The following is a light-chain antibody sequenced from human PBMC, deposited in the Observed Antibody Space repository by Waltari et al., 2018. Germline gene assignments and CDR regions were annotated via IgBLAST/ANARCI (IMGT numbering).Light chain of an antibody. CDR3: CSYAGSYTHVV. V-gene: IGLV2-11*02. CDR2: DVT. CDR1: ISYVCGYDY. J-gene: IGLJ2*01. Sequence: QSALTQPRSVSGSPGHSVTISCTGTISYVCGYDYVSWYQHHPGKAPKLIICDVTKRPAGVPDRFSGSKSGNTASLTISGLQAEDEADYYCCSYAGSYTHVVFGGGTKLTVL.